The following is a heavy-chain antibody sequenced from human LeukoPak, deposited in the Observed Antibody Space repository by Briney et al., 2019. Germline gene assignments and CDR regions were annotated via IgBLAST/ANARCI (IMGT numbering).Heavy chain of an antibody. CDR2: IYYSGST. CDR1: GGSISSYY. V-gene: IGHV4-59*12. Sequence: PSETLSLTCTVSGGSISSYYWSWIRQPPGKGLEWIGYIYYSGSTYYNPSLKSRVTISVDTSKNQFSLKLSSVTAADTAVYYCARTYDSSGYSDQIDYWGQGTLVTVSS. CDR3: ARTYDSSGYSDQIDY. J-gene: IGHJ4*02. D-gene: IGHD3-22*01.